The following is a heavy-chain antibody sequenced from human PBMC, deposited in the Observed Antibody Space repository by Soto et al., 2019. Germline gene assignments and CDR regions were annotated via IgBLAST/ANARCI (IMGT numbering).Heavy chain of an antibody. Sequence: ASVKVACKASGYTFSSYSISWVRQAPGQGLEWMGWISAYNGNTNYAQNFQGRVTMTTDTSTSTAYMELRSLRSDDTAVYYCARDPMVYYDSSGYYWVYWG. CDR3: ARDPMVYYDSSGYYWVY. CDR2: ISAYNGNT. J-gene: IGHJ4*01. D-gene: IGHD3-22*01. V-gene: IGHV1-18*01. CDR1: GYTFSSYS.